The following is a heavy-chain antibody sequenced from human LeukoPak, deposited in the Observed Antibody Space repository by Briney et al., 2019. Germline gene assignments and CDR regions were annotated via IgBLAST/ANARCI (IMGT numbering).Heavy chain of an antibody. Sequence: PSETLSLTCTVSGGSISSSSYYWGWIRQPPGKGLEWIGSIYHSGSTYYNPSLKSRVTISVDTSKNRFSLKLSSVTAADTAVYYCAYSSGHYWGQGTLVTVPS. CDR3: AYSSGHY. CDR2: IYHSGST. V-gene: IGHV4-39*07. J-gene: IGHJ4*02. D-gene: IGHD6-19*01. CDR1: GGSISSSSYY.